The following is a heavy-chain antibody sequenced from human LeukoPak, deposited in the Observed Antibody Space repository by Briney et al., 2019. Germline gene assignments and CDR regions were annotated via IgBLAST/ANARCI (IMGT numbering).Heavy chain of an antibody. Sequence: GGSLRLSCAASGFTFSSYWMTWVRQAPGKGLEWVANIKQDGSEEYYVDSVKGRFTISRDSAKNSLYLQLNSLRAEDTAVYYCASPFRIVVDVWGRGTLVTVSS. CDR3: ASPFRIVVDV. CDR1: GFTFSSYW. J-gene: IGHJ2*01. V-gene: IGHV3-7*01. CDR2: IKQDGSEE. D-gene: IGHD1-26*01.